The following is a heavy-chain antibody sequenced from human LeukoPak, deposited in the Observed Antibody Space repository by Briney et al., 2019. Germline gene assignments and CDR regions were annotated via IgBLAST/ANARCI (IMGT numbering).Heavy chain of an antibody. CDR1: GFRFDDYA. D-gene: IGHD6-19*01. CDR2: ISWNSGNI. Sequence: GGSLRLSCAASGFRFDDYAMCWVRQVPGKGLEWVSGISWNSGNIGYADSVKGRFTISGDNVKNFLYLQMNSLRTEDTALYYCAKDDASGWYGQVDQWGQGTLVTVSS. J-gene: IGHJ4*02. V-gene: IGHV3-9*01. CDR3: AKDDASGWYGQVDQ.